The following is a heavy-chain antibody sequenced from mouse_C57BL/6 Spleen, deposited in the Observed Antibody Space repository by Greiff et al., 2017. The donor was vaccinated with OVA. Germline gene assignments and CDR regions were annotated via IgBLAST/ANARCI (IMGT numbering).Heavy chain of an antibody. D-gene: IGHD1-1*01. CDR1: GYSITSGYY. Sequence: ESGPGLVKPSQSLSLTCSVTGYSITSGYYWNWIRQFPGNKLEWMGYISYDGSNNYNPSLKNRISITRDTSKNQFFLKLNSVTTEDTATYYCARDQGPITTVVAPEAMDYWGQGTSVTVSS. CDR2: ISYDGSN. CDR3: ARDQGPITTVVAPEAMDY. J-gene: IGHJ4*01. V-gene: IGHV3-6*01.